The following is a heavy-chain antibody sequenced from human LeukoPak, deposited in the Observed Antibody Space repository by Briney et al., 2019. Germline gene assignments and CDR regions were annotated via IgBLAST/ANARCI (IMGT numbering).Heavy chain of an antibody. V-gene: IGHV4-59*08. Sequence: SETLSLTCAVSGGSISSYYWSWIRQPPGKGLEWIGYIYYSGSTNYNPSLKSRVTISVDTSKNQFSLKLSSVTAADTAVYYCARHPSYYDFWSGYYMYGMDVWGQGTTVTVSS. D-gene: IGHD3-3*01. J-gene: IGHJ6*02. CDR2: IYYSGST. CDR1: GGSISSYY. CDR3: ARHPSYYDFWSGYYMYGMDV.